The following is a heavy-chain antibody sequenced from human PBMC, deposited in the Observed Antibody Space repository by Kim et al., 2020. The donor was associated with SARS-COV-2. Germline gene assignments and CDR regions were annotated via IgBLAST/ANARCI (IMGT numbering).Heavy chain of an antibody. CDR1: GFTFSSYG. CDR2: IWYDGSNK. CDR3: ARASVGGLGY. D-gene: IGHD3-10*01. V-gene: IGHV3-33*01. J-gene: IGHJ4*03. Sequence: GGSLRLSCAASGFTFSSYGMRWVRQAPGKGLEWVAFIWYDGSNKYYADSVKGRFTISRDNSKNTLYLQMNSLRAEDTAVYYCARASVGGLGYWWQGNPVT.